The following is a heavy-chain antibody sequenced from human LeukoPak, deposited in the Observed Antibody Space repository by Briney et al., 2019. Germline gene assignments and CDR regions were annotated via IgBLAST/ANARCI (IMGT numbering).Heavy chain of an antibody. Sequence: GGSLRLSCAASGFTFSSYEMNWVRQAPGKGLEWVSYISSSGSTIYYADSVKGRFTISRDNAKNSLYLQMNSLRAEDTAVYCCARDMRPDYGMDVWGQGTTVTVSS. CDR1: GFTFSSYE. D-gene: IGHD3-16*01. CDR2: ISSSGSTI. CDR3: ARDMRPDYGMDV. J-gene: IGHJ6*02. V-gene: IGHV3-48*03.